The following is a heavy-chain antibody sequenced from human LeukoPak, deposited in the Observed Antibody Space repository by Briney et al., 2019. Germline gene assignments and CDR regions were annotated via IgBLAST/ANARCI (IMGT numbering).Heavy chain of an antibody. Sequence: QTGGSLRLSCAASGFTFSSYAMSWVRQAPGKGLEWVSAISGSGGSTYYADSVKGRFTISRDNSKNTLYLQMNSLRAEDTAVYYCAKDLDYYDSSXXXHISLWGQGTLVTVSS. J-gene: IGHJ4*02. CDR1: GFTFSSYA. CDR3: AKDLDYYDSSXXXHISL. D-gene: IGHD3-22*01. V-gene: IGHV3-23*01. CDR2: ISGSGGST.